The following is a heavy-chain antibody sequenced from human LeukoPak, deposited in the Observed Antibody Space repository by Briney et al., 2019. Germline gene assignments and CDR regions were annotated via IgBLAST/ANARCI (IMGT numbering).Heavy chain of an antibody. CDR1: GFTFSSYG. D-gene: IGHD4-23*01. V-gene: IGHV3-30*18. CDR3: AKATTVVNLRYYYYGMDV. CDR2: ISYDGSNK. Sequence: GGSLRLSCAASGFTFSSYGMHWVRQAPGKGLEWVAVISYDGSNKYYADFVKGRFTISRDNSKNTLYLQMNSLRAEDTAVYYCAKATTVVNLRYYYYGMDVWGQGTTVTVSS. J-gene: IGHJ6*02.